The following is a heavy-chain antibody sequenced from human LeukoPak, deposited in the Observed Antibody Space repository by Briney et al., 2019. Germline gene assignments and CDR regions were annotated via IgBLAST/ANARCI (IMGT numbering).Heavy chain of an antibody. J-gene: IGHJ6*03. CDR2: IYYSGST. V-gene: IGHV4-59*12. CDR1: GGSTTNYY. CDR3: ARAPAGPPYYYMDV. Sequence: SETLSLTCTVSGGSTTNYYWSWTRQPPGKGLEWIGYIYYSGSTNYNPSLKSRVTISVDTSKNQFSLRLTSVTAADTAVYYCARAPAGPPYYYMDVWGKGTTVAVSS.